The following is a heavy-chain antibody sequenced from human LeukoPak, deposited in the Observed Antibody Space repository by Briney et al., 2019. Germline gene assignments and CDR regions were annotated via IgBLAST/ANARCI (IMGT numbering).Heavy chain of an antibody. CDR1: GGTFSSYA. V-gene: IGHV1-69*10. Sequence: SVKVSCKASGGTFSSYAISWVRQAPGQGLEWMGGIIPILGTANYAQKCKGRVTITADKTPISAYMELSSLRSEVTAVYYCTRDGEIAVAAHNWFDPWGQGTLVTVSS. J-gene: IGHJ5*02. CDR2: IIPILGTA. D-gene: IGHD6-19*01. CDR3: TRDGEIAVAAHNWFDP.